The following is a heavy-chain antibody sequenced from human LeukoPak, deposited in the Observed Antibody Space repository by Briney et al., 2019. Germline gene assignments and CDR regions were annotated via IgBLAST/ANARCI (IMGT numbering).Heavy chain of an antibody. V-gene: IGHV3-33*01. CDR3: ARAGYCSGGSCYGSDY. CDR1: GFXFSSYG. Sequence: PGGSLRLSCAASGFXFSSYGMHWVRQAPGKGLKWVAAIWYDGSIQYYADSVKGRFTISRDNSKNTLYLQMDSLRAEDTAVYYCARAGYCSGGSCYGSDYWGQGTLVSVSS. J-gene: IGHJ4*02. CDR2: IWYDGSIQ. D-gene: IGHD2-15*01.